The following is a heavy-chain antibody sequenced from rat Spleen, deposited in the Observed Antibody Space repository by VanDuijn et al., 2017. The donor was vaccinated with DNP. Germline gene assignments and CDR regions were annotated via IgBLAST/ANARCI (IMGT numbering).Heavy chain of an antibody. CDR3: ATARFNY. V-gene: IGHV5-31*01. D-gene: IGHD1-4*01. J-gene: IGHJ2*01. Sequence: EVQLVESGGDLVQPGRSLKLSCVASGFTFNNYWMTWIRQVPGKGLEWVASITSSGGSTYYPDSVKGRFTISRDNAKNTLYLQMDSLRSEDTATYYCATARFNYWGQGVMVTVSS. CDR2: ITSSGGST. CDR1: GFTFNNYW.